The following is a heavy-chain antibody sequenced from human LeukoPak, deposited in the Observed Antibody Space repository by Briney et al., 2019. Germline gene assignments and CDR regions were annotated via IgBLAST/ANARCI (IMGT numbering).Heavy chain of an antibody. CDR2: IRYDGITK. J-gene: IGHJ4*02. CDR1: GFTFGDYA. V-gene: IGHV3-30*02. Sequence: GGSLRLSCTASGFTFGDYAMTWVRQAPGKGLEWVSFIRYDGITKYYVDSVKGRFTISRDNAKNSLYLQMNSLRAEDAAVYFCARDDSNGYFYDHWGQGTLVTVSS. CDR3: ARDDSNGYFYDH. D-gene: IGHD3-22*01.